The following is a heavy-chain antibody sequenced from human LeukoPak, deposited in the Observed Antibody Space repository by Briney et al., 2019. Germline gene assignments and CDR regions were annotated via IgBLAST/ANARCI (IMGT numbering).Heavy chain of an antibody. CDR3: ARSTLIMIRGAVDY. CDR1: GYTFTDHY. D-gene: IGHD3-10*01. CDR2: INPQRGST. J-gene: IGHJ4*02. Sequence: ASVKVSCKTSGYTFTDHYIHWIRQTPRLGLEWLGWINPQRGSTDSAQNFQGRLTMTRDTSINTAYMELFSLTSDDTAIYYCARSTLIMIRGAVDYWGQGSLVAVSS. V-gene: IGHV1-2*02.